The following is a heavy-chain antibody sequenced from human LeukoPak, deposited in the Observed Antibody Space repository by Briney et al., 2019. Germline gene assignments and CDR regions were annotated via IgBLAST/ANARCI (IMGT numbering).Heavy chain of an antibody. J-gene: IGHJ3*02. D-gene: IGHD1-26*01. V-gene: IGHV3-23*01. CDR2: ISGSGGST. CDR1: GFTFSSYA. CDR3: AKDLGRWELLDAFDI. Sequence: GGSLRLSCAASGFTFSSYAMSWVRQAPGKGLEWVSAISGSGGSTYYAGSVKGRFTISRDNSKNTLYLQMNSLRAEDTAVYYCAKDLGRWELLDAFDIWGQGTMVTVSS.